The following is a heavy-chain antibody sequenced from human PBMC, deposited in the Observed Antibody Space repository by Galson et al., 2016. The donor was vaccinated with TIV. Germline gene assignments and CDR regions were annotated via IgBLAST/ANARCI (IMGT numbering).Heavy chain of an antibody. CDR3: SREKYSGSGF. Sequence: SCKASGYIFTTYYIHWVRQAPGQGLEWMGMLNPSGVTTSYAEKFQDRVTMSMDTSTSTFYMELSSLTSEDTAIYYCSREKYSGSGFWGQGTLVTVSS. CDR2: LNPSGVTT. CDR1: GYIFTTYY. V-gene: IGHV1-46*01. J-gene: IGHJ4*02. D-gene: IGHD5-12*01.